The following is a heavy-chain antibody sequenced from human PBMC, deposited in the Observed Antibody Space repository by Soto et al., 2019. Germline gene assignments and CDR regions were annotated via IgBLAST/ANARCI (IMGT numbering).Heavy chain of an antibody. CDR1: GYTFTSYD. V-gene: IGHV1-8*01. J-gene: IGHJ6*02. Sequence: ASVKVSCKASGYTFTSYDINWVRQATGQGLEWMGWMNPNSGNTGYAQKFQGRVTMTRNTSISTAYMELSSLRSEDTAVYYCARGWRTQPNYYYRGMDVWGQGTTVTVSS. CDR2: MNPNSGNT. D-gene: IGHD1-1*01. CDR3: ARGWRTQPNYYYRGMDV.